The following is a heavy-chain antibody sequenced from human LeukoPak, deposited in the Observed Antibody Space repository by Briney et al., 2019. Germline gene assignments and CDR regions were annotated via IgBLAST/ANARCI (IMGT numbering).Heavy chain of an antibody. J-gene: IGHJ4*02. CDR2: MQSTGNS. CDR3: ARDKRHGYGRYFEP. CDR1: GDSITTYH. D-gene: IGHD5-18*01. Sequence: SETLSLTCSVSGDSITTYHCNWIRKPPGKVLEWIGYMQSTGNSKYNPSLKNRVNNFIDKSNNQFVLNLRSVTAADTAVYYCARDKRHGYGRYFEPWGQGMLVTVSS. V-gene: IGHV4-59*01.